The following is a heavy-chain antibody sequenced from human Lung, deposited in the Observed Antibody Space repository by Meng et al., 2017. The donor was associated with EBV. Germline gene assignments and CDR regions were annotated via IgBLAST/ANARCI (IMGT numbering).Heavy chain of an antibody. J-gene: IGHJ4*02. D-gene: IGHD1-26*01. Sequence: SGPGQGKPSEPPSRTCTVSGGSISSGGYVWSWIRQHPGKGLEWIGYIHDSGSTYYNPSLKSRVTISGDTSNKQFSLKLTSVTAADTAVYYCARSPYSGSALPFFDYWGQGSLVTVSS. CDR3: ARSPYSGSALPFFDY. V-gene: IGHV4-30-4*08. CDR2: IHDSGST. CDR1: GGSISSGGYV.